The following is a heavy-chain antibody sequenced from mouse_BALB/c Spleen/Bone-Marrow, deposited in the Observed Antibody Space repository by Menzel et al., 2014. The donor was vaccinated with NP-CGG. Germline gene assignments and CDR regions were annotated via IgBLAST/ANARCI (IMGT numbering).Heavy chain of an antibody. CDR1: GFNIKDTY. V-gene: IGHV14-3*02. Sequence: VQLQQSGAELVKPGASVKLSCTASGFNIKDTYMHWVKQRPEQGLEWIGRIDPANGNSKFDPKFQGKATITADTSSNTAYLQLSSLTSKDTAVYYCARYDYGWYFYVWGAGTTDNVSS. D-gene: IGHD1-1*01. CDR2: IDPANGNS. CDR3: ARYDYGWYFYV. J-gene: IGHJ1*01.